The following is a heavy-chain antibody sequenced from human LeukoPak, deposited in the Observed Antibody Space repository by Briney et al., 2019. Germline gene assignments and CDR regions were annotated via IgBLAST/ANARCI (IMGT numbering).Heavy chain of an antibody. CDR3: ARDPYDILTGYYRADY. CDR2: ISAYNCNT. CDR1: GYTFTSYV. V-gene: IGHV1-18*01. Sequence: ASVKVSFKASGYTFTSYVISWVRQAPGQGLEWMVWISAYNCNTNYAQKLQGRVTMTTDTSPRTASMELRRLRSDDTAVYYCARDPYDILTGYYRADYWGQGTLVTVSS. D-gene: IGHD3-9*01. J-gene: IGHJ4*02.